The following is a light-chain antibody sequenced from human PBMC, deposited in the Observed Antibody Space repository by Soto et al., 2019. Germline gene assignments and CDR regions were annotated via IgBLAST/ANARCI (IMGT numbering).Light chain of an antibody. Sequence: DTQMTQSPSTLSATAGDRVTITGRASQSISSWLAWYQQKPWKAPKLLIYDASSLESGVPSRFSGSGSGTEFTLTISSLQPDDFATYYCQQYNSYSWTFGQETKVDIK. CDR3: QQYNSYSWT. CDR2: DAS. CDR1: QSISSW. V-gene: IGKV1-5*01. J-gene: IGKJ1*01.